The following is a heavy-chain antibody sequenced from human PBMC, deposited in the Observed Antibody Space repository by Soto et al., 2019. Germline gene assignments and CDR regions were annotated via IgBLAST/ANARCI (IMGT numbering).Heavy chain of an antibody. CDR1: GGTFRSYA. V-gene: IGHV1-18*01. J-gene: IGHJ5*02. D-gene: IGHD6-6*01. Sequence: ASLNVSCKTSGGTFRSYAISWVRQAPGQGLEWTGGIIPYNGTANYAQKLQGRVTITTDTSTSTAYMELRSLRSDDTAVYYCARDLDSSSSRFWFDPWGQGTLVTVSS. CDR2: IIPYNGTA. CDR3: ARDLDSSSSRFWFDP.